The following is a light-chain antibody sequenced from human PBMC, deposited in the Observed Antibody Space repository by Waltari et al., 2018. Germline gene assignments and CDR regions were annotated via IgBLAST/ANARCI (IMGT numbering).Light chain of an antibody. J-gene: IGLJ1*01. Sequence: QSALTQPASVSGSPGQSITISCTGTSSDVGTYYYFSCYQQHPGKAPKLMIYDVTKRPSGIANRFSGSKSGNTASLTISGLQAEDEADYYCSSYTTSSTVYVFGTGTKVTVL. V-gene: IGLV2-14*03. CDR2: DVT. CDR1: SSDVGTYYY. CDR3: SSYTTSSTVYV.